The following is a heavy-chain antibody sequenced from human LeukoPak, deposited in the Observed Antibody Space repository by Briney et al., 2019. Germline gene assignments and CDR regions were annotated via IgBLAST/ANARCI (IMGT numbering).Heavy chain of an antibody. CDR1: GFTFSNYG. D-gene: IGHD1-26*01. CDR2: ISDSGGTT. Sequence: GGSLRLSCAASGFTFSNYGMSWVRQAPGKGLEWVSGISDSGGTTYYADSVKGRFTISRDNSKNTLYLQMNCLRAEDTAVYYCAKGSDNFDYWGQGTLVTVSS. CDR3: AKGSDNFDY. J-gene: IGHJ4*02. V-gene: IGHV3-23*01.